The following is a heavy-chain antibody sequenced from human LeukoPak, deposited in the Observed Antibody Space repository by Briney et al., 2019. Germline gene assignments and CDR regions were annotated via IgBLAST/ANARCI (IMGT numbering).Heavy chain of an antibody. V-gene: IGHV3-7*05. Sequence: GGSLRLSCAAPGFTFSGSWMSWVRQAPGIGLGWVANIKQDGSEENYVESVKGRFTISRDNAKNSLYLQMNSLRAEDTAVYYCAREVGFCSGGDCYFWFDPWGQGTLVTVSS. CDR1: GFTFSGSW. CDR3: AREVGFCSGGDCYFWFDP. J-gene: IGHJ5*02. CDR2: IKQDGSEE. D-gene: IGHD2-15*01.